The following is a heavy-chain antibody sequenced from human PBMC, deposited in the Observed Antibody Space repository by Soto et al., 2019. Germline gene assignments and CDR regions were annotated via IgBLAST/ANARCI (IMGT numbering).Heavy chain of an antibody. CDR2: IYYSGST. V-gene: IGHV4-59*01. CDR1: GGSISSYY. D-gene: IGHD6-13*01. J-gene: IGHJ6*03. Sequence: SETLSLTCTVSGGSISSYYWSWIRQPPGEGLEWIGYIYYSGSTNYNPSLKSRVTISVDTSKNQFSLKLSSVTAADTAVYYCARGGSSWSYYYYYYMDVWGKGTTVTVSS. CDR3: ARGGSSWSYYYYYYMDV.